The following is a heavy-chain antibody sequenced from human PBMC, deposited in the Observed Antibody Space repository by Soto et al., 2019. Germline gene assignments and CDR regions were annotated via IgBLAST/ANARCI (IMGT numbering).Heavy chain of an antibody. CDR3: ARDGGKSNFDY. J-gene: IGHJ4*02. Sequence: QVQLQESGPGLVKPSGTLSLTCAVSGGSISSSNWWRWVRQPPGKGLEWIGEIYYSGRTNYNPSLKSRVIISVDKSKNQFSLKLSSLTAADTALYYCARDGGKSNFDYWGQGTLVTVSS. CDR2: IYYSGRT. V-gene: IGHV4-4*02. CDR1: GGSISSSNW. D-gene: IGHD3-16*01.